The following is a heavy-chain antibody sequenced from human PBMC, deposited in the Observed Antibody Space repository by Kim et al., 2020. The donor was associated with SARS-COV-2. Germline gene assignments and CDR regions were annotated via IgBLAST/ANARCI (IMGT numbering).Heavy chain of an antibody. J-gene: IGHJ4*02. CDR2: ISAYNGNT. V-gene: IGHV1-18*01. D-gene: IGHD6-19*01. CDR1: GYTFTSYG. CDR3: AREPLSYRNGWYQNSIDY. Sequence: ASVKVSCKASGYTFTSYGISWVRQAPGQGLEWMGWISAYNGNTNYAQKFQGRITMTTDTSTSTAYMELRSLRSDDTAVFYCAREPLSYRNGWYQNSIDYWGQGTLIIVSS.